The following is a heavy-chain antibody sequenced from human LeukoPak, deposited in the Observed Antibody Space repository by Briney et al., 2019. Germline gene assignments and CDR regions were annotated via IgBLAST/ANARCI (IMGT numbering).Heavy chain of an antibody. Sequence: PSETLSLTCAVYGGSFSGYYWSWIRQPPGKGLEWIGEINHSGSTNYNPSLKSRVTISVDTSKNQFSLKLSSVTAADTAVYYCARLRAVYSGYDSVWGKGTTVTVSS. CDR2: INHSGST. V-gene: IGHV4-34*01. CDR3: ARLRAVYSGYDSV. J-gene: IGHJ6*04. D-gene: IGHD5-12*01. CDR1: GGSFSGYY.